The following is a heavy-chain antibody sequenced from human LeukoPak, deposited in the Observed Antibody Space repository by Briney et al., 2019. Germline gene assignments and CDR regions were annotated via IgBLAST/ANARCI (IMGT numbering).Heavy chain of an antibody. CDR1: GGSISSYY. D-gene: IGHD4-11*01. Sequence: SETLSLTCTVSGGSISSYYWSWIRQPAGKGLEWIGRIYTSGSTNYNPSLKSRVTMSVDTSKNQFSLKLSSVTAADTAVYYCARGPRSGLTVRSYYYYYMDVWGKGTTVTVSS. J-gene: IGHJ6*03. CDR2: IYTSGST. V-gene: IGHV4-4*07. CDR3: ARGPRSGLTVRSYYYYYMDV.